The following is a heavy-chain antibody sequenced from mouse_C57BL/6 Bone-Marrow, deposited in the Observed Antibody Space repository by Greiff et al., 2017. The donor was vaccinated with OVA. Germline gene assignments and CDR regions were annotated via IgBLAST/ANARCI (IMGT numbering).Heavy chain of an antibody. CDR2: ISNGGGST. V-gene: IGHV5-12*01. Sequence: EVQRVESGGGLVQPGGSLKLSCAASGFTFSDYYMYWVRQTPEKRLEWVAYISNGGGSTYYPDTVKGRFTISRDNAKNTLYLQMSRLKSEDTAMYYCARQHYYYGSSHWYFDVWGTGTTVTVSS. CDR1: GFTFSDYY. CDR3: ARQHYYYGSSHWYFDV. D-gene: IGHD1-1*01. J-gene: IGHJ1*03.